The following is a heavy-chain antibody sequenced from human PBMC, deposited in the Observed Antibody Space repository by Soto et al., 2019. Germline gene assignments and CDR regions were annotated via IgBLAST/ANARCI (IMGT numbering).Heavy chain of an antibody. J-gene: IGHJ3*02. CDR1: GYSFTSYW. V-gene: IGHV5-51*01. CDR2: IYPGDSDT. D-gene: IGHD6-6*01. Sequence: RGESLKISCKGSGYSFTSYWIGWVRQMPGKGLEWMGIIYPGDSDTRYSPSFQGQVTISADKSISTAYLQWSSLKASDTAMYYCAIPAPLRAAHDAFDIWGQGTMVTVSS. CDR3: AIPAPLRAAHDAFDI.